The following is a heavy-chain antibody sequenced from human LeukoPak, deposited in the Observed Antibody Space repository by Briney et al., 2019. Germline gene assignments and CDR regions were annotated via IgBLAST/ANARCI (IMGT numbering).Heavy chain of an antibody. CDR3: ARDGLERHFDY. V-gene: IGHV1-2*02. CDR2: INPNSGST. CDR1: GYTFTGYY. J-gene: IGHJ4*02. D-gene: IGHD1-1*01. Sequence: GASVKVSCKASGYTFTGYYMHWVRQAPGQGLEWMGWINPNSGSTNYAQKFQGRVTMTRDTSISTAYMELSRLRSDDTAVYYCARDGLERHFDYWGQGTLVTVSS.